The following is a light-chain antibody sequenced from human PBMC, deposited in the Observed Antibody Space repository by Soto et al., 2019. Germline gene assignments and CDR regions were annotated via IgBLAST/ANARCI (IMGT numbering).Light chain of an antibody. CDR3: QQRSNWPPKIT. Sequence: EIVLAQSPATLSLSPGERATLSCRSSQSVSIYLAWYQQKPGQAPRLPIYDASNRATGIPARFSGSGSGTDFTLTISSLEPEDFAVYYCQQRSNWPPKITLGQGTRLEIK. CDR2: DAS. V-gene: IGKV3-11*01. J-gene: IGKJ5*01. CDR1: QSVSIY.